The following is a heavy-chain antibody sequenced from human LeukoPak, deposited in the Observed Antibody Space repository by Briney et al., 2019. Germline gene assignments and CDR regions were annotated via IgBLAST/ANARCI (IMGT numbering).Heavy chain of an antibody. CDR3: ARTKGYSSNWASYYFDY. J-gene: IGHJ4*02. CDR1: GFSFNNYD. Sequence: PGGSLRLSCAASGFSFNNYDMHWVGQTPGKGLEWVSSIGTAGDTYYPGSVKGRFTISRENAKNSFYLQMNNLTAGDTAVYYCARTKGYSSNWASYYFDYWGQGTLVTVSS. D-gene: IGHD6-13*01. CDR2: IGTAGDT. V-gene: IGHV3-13*04.